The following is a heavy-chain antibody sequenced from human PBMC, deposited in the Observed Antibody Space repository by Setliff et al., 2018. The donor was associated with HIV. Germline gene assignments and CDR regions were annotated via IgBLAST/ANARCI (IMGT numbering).Heavy chain of an antibody. V-gene: IGHV1-18*01. D-gene: IGHD5-12*01. CDR1: GYTFNNYG. CDR2: INTHSGYT. Sequence: GASVKFSCNASGYTFNNYGISWVRQAPGQGLEWRGWINTHSGYTNYAQNVQGRFTVTMAKSTSTAYMELRSLKSDDTAVYYCARGKTWLRFLDYWGQGTLVTVSS. CDR3: ARGKTWLRFLDY. J-gene: IGHJ4*02.